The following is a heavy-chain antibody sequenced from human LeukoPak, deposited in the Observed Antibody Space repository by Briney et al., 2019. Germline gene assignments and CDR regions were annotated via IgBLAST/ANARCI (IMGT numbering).Heavy chain of an antibody. D-gene: IGHD3-10*01. V-gene: IGHV4-4*02. CDR2: IYHSGST. J-gene: IGHJ4*02. CDR3: ARDPGMERFGVVFDY. Sequence: SETLSLTCAVSGGSISSSNWWSWVRQPPGKGLEWIGEIYHSGSTNYNPSLKSRVTISVDKSKNQFSLKLSSVTAADTAVYYCARDPGMERFGVVFDYWGQGALVTVSS. CDR1: GGSISSSNW.